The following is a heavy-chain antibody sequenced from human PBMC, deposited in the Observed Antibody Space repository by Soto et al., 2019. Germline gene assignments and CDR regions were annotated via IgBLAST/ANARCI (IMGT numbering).Heavy chain of an antibody. CDR3: SPMVRGVFGWFDP. J-gene: IGHJ5*02. CDR1: GFTFSSYA. CDR2: ISGSGGTT. Sequence: GGSLRLSCAASGFTFSSYAMSWVRQAPGKGLEWVSVISGSGGTTYDADSVKGRFTISRDNSKNTLYLQMNSLRAEDTAVYYCSPMVRGVFGWFDPWGQGTLVTVSS. D-gene: IGHD3-10*01. V-gene: IGHV3-23*01.